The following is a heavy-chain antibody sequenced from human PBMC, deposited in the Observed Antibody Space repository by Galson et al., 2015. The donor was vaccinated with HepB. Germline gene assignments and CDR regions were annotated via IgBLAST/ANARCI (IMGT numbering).Heavy chain of an antibody. J-gene: IGHJ4*02. CDR3: ARDVSYYDSSGNFAY. V-gene: IGHV3-11*01. D-gene: IGHD3-22*01. CDR2: ISSSGSTI. Sequence: SLRLSCAASGFTFSDYYMSWIRQAPGKGLEWVSYISSSGSTIYYADSVKGRFTISRDNAKSSLYLQMNSLRAEDTAVYYCARDVSYYDSSGNFAYCVPRTLVTASS. CDR1: GFTFSDYY.